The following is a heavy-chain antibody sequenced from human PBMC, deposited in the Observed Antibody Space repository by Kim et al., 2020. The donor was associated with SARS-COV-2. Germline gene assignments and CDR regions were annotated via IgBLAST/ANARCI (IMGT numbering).Heavy chain of an antibody. CDR3: ARDLGYSSGWYSGSLHSVMEAVPY. J-gene: IGHJ4*02. V-gene: IGHV3-33*01. Sequence: GGSLRLSCAASGFTFSSYGMHWVRQAPGKGLEWVAVIWYDGSNKYYADSVKGRFTISRDNSKNTLYLQMNSLRAEDTAVYYCARDLGYSSGWYSGSLHSVMEAVPYWGQGTLVTVSS. CDR1: GFTFSSYG. CDR2: IWYDGSNK. D-gene: IGHD6-19*01.